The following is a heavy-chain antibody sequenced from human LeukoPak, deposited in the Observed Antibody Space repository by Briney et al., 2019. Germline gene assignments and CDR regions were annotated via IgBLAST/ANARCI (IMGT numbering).Heavy chain of an antibody. V-gene: IGHV1-69*06. D-gene: IGHD3-9*01. J-gene: IGHJ5*02. CDR1: GGTFSSYE. CDR2: IIPMFGTA. Sequence: ASVKVSCKASGGTFSSYEISWVRQAPGQGLEWMGGIIPMFGTAKYAQKFQGRVTITADKSTSTAYMELSSLRSEDTAVYYCARGSHYDILTLDPWGQGTLVTVSS. CDR3: ARGSHYDILTLDP.